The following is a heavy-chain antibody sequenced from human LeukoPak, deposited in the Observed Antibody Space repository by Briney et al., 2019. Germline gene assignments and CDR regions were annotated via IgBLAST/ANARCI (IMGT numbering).Heavy chain of an antibody. Sequence: GGSLRLSCAASGFTFDDYAMHWVRQAPGKGLEWVSGISWNSGSIGYADFVKGRFTISRDNAKNSLYLQMNSLRAEDTALYYCAKDLALYYYDSSGYLDYWGQGTLVTVSS. CDR2: ISWNSGSI. CDR1: GFTFDDYA. V-gene: IGHV3-9*01. CDR3: AKDLALYYYDSSGYLDY. D-gene: IGHD3-22*01. J-gene: IGHJ4*02.